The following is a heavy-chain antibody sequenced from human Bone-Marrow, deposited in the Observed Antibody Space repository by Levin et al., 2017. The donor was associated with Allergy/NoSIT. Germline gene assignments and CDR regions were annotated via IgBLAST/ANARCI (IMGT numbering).Heavy chain of an antibody. Sequence: GESLKISCAASGFTFSKYAMTWFRQAPGKGLEWVSSITASGYNTYYADSVKGRFTISRDNVKNAVYLQMNNVRVEDTAVYFCTRELPYGFTGGQYYNWFDPWGQGTQVTVSS. V-gene: IGHV3-23*01. CDR1: GFTFSKYA. CDR3: TRELPYGFTGGQYYNWFDP. J-gene: IGHJ5*02. CDR2: ITASGYNT. D-gene: IGHD2-8*02.